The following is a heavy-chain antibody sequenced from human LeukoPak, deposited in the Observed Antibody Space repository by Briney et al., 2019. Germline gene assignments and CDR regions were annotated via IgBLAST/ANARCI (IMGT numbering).Heavy chain of an antibody. Sequence: GGSLRLSCAASGFTFSGCDMHWVRQASGKVLEWVGRITTNANRYATAYAASLKGRFTISRHDSKNTAYLQMNSLRTEDTAVYYCTTYKSGHYWGQGTLVTVSS. CDR2: ITTNANRYAT. CDR1: GFTFSGCD. J-gene: IGHJ4*02. D-gene: IGHD3-3*01. V-gene: IGHV3-73*01. CDR3: TTYKSGHY.